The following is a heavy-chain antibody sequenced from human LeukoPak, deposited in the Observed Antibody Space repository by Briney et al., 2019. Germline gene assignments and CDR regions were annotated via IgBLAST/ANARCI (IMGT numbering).Heavy chain of an antibody. CDR2: INPNSGDT. CDR1: GYTFTGFF. CDR3: ATLLSNAAFDY. Sequence: ASVKVSCKASGYTFTGFFLHWVRQAPGQGFEWIGWINPNSGDTKYAQKFQGRVTMTRDTSISTAYIELSGLRSDDTAVYYCATLLSNAAFDYWGQGTLVAVSS. D-gene: IGHD6-25*01. V-gene: IGHV1-2*02. J-gene: IGHJ4*02.